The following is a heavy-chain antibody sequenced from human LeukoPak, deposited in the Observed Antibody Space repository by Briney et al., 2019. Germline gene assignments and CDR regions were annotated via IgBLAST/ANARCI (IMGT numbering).Heavy chain of an antibody. D-gene: IGHD3-9*01. CDR3: AGPGGYFDWLPFGY. V-gene: IGHV4-61*02. CDR2: IYTSGST. J-gene: IGHJ4*02. Sequence: PSETLSLTCTVSGGSISSGRYYWSWIRQPAGKGLEWIGRIYTSGSTNYNPSLKSRVTISGDSSKNQFSLKLTSVTAADTAVYYCAGPGGYFDWLPFGYWGQGTLVTVSS. CDR1: GGSISSGRYY.